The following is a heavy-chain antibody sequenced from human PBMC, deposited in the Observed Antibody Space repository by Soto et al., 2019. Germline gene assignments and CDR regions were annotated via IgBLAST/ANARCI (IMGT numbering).Heavy chain of an antibody. CDR1: GGSLSNYG. J-gene: IGHJ6*02. CDR3: ARGDATKIVVTTYYAMDV. D-gene: IGHD3-22*01. V-gene: IGHV1-69*12. Sequence: QVQLVQSGAEVKKRGSSVKVSCKASGGSLSNYGISWVRQAPGQGLEWMGAIIPVFGTPNYAQKFQDRVTITADESTTTVYMEVRSLTSEDTAVYYCARGDATKIVVTTYYAMDVWGQGTTVTVSS. CDR2: IIPVFGTP.